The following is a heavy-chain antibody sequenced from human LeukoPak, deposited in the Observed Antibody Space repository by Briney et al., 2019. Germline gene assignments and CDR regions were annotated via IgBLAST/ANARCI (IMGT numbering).Heavy chain of an antibody. D-gene: IGHD6-13*01. CDR3: AKEPHPIPSWYYFDY. V-gene: IGHV3-23*01. Sequence: GGSLRLSCAASGFTFSSYAMSWVRQAPGKGLEWVSAISGSGGSTYYADSVKGRFTISRDNSKNTLYLQMNSLRAEDTAVYYCAKEPHPIPSWYYFDYWXXXTXXXXSS. CDR2: ISGSGGST. CDR1: GFTFSSYA. J-gene: IGHJ4*01.